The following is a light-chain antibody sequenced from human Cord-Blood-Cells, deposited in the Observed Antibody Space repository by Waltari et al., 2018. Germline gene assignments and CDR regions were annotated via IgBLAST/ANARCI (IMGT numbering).Light chain of an antibody. CDR2: AVS. CDR1: SSDVGGYND. CDR3: SSYAGSNNFV. V-gene: IGLV2-8*01. J-gene: IGLJ1*01. Sequence: QSALTQPPSASGSPGQSVTISCTGTSSDVGGYNDVSWYQQHPGKAPNLRLYAVSKRPAGVPDRVSGSKSGNTASLTVSGLQAEDEAAYYCSSYAGSNNFVFGTGTKVTVL.